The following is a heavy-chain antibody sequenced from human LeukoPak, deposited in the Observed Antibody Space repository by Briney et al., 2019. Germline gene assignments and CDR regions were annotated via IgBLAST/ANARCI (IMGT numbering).Heavy chain of an antibody. CDR2: INHSGDT. Sequence: PSETLSLTCAVYGGSLRGYYWSWVSHPPGKGLEWIGEINHSGDTNYDPSLKSRVTMSVDTSKSQFSLKLTSVTAADTAMYYCASPTGEATRWGQGTLVTVSS. V-gene: IGHV4-34*01. CDR1: GGSLRGYY. D-gene: IGHD7-27*01. J-gene: IGHJ4*02. CDR3: ASPTGEATR.